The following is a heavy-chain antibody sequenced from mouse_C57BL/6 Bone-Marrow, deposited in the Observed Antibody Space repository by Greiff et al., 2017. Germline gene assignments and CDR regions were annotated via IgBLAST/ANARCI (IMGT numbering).Heavy chain of an antibody. J-gene: IGHJ3*01. CDR2: ISSGGDYI. CDR1: GFTFSSYA. CDR3: TRHYGSSLWFAY. Sequence: EVQRVESGAGLVKPGGSLKLSCAASGFTFSSYAMSWVRQTPEKRLEWVAYISSGGDYIYYADTVKGRFTISRDNARNTLYLQMSSLKSEDTAMYYCTRHYGSSLWFAYWGQGTLVTVSA. V-gene: IGHV5-9-1*02. D-gene: IGHD1-1*01.